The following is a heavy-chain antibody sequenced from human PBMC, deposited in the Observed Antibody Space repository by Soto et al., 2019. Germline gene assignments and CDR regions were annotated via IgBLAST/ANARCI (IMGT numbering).Heavy chain of an antibody. CDR3: ARGDCSGPQERGEYWFDP. CDR2: IYSGGST. V-gene: IGHV3-66*01. J-gene: IGHJ5*02. D-gene: IGHD2-15*01. CDR1: GFTVSSNY. Sequence: GGSLRLSCAASGFTVSSNYMSWVRQAPGKGLEWVSVIYSGGSTYYADSVKGRFTISRDNSKNTLYLQMNSLRAEDTAVYYCARGDCSGPQERGEYWFDPWGQGTLVTVSS.